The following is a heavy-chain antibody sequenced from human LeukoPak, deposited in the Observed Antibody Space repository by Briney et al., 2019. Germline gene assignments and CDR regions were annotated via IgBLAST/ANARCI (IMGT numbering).Heavy chain of an antibody. V-gene: IGHV5-51*01. CDR1: GYSFSYYW. J-gene: IGHJ3*02. CDR3: ARRGYSVYDAFDI. CDR2: IYPGDSDT. Sequence: GESLKISCKGFGYSFSYYWIGWVRQMPGKGLEWMGIIYPGDSDTRYSPSFQGQVTISADNSISTAFLQWSSLKASDTAMYYCARRGYSVYDAFDIWGPGTMVTVSS. D-gene: IGHD5/OR15-5a*01.